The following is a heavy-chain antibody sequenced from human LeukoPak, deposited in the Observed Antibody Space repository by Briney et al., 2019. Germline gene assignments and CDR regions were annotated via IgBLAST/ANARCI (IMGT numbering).Heavy chain of an antibody. V-gene: IGHV4-59*01. CDR1: GGSISSYH. Sequence: PSETLSLTCTVSGGSISSYHWSWIRQPPGKGLEWIGYIYYSGSTNYNPSLKSRVTISVDTSKNQFSLKLSSVTAADTAVYYCARVTSHYYLSGSYYTFDHWGQGTLVTVSS. CDR3: ARVTSHYYLSGSYYTFDH. D-gene: IGHD3-10*01. J-gene: IGHJ4*02. CDR2: IYYSGST.